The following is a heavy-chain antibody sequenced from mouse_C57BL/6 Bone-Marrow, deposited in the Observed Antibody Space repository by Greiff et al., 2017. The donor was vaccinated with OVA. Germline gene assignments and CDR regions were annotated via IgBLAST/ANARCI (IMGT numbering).Heavy chain of an antibody. CDR2: IRSKSNNYAT. J-gene: IGHJ2*01. Sequence: EVMLVESGGGLVQPKGSLKLSCAASGFSFNTYAMNWVRQAPGKGLEWVARIRSKSNNYATYYADSVKDRFTISRDDSESMLYLQMNNLKTEDTAMYYCVRQDGYSFDYWGQGTTLTVSS. D-gene: IGHD2-3*01. CDR1: GFSFNTYA. CDR3: VRQDGYSFDY. V-gene: IGHV10-1*01.